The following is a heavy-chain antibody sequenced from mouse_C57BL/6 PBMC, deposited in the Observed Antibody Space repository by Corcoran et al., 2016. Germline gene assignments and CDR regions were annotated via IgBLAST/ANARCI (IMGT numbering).Heavy chain of an antibody. D-gene: IGHD1-1*01. CDR2: IYPGSGNT. V-gene: IGHV1-76*01. J-gene: IGHJ3*01. CDR1: GYTFTDYY. CDR3: ARYYGSSYEAWFAY. Sequence: VQLQQSGPELVKPGASVKISCKASGYTFTDYYINWVKQRPGQGLEWIARIYPGSGNTYYNEKFKGKATLTAEKSSSTAYMQLSSLTSEDSAVYFCARYYGSSYEAWFAYWGQGTLVTVSA.